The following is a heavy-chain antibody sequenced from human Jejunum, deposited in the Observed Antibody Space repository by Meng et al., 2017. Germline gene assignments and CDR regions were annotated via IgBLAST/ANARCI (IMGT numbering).Heavy chain of an antibody. J-gene: IGHJ4*01. CDR3: AKDIASNYGYVDY. CDR1: GFTFSSYA. Sequence: GESLKISCAASGFTFSSYAMHWVRQAPGEGLEWLAVISYDGTNKYYGDSVKGRFTISRDNSQNTLYLQMNSLRAEDTAVYYCAKDIASNYGYVDYWGHGTQVTVSS. V-gene: IGHV3-30*01. D-gene: IGHD5-18*01. CDR2: ISYDGTNK.